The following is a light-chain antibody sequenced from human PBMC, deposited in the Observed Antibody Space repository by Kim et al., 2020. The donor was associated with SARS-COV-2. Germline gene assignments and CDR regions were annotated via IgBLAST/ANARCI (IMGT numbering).Light chain of an antibody. J-gene: IGKJ2*01. CDR1: ESVRSNY. CDR3: QQYGRSLPYT. CDR2: GAS. Sequence: EIVLTQSPGTLSLSPGERATLSCRASESVRSNYLAWYQQKPGQAPRLLIYGASSRATSIPDRFSGSGSGTDFTLTIGRLEPEDFAVYYCQQYGRSLPYTFGQGTKLEI. V-gene: IGKV3-20*01.